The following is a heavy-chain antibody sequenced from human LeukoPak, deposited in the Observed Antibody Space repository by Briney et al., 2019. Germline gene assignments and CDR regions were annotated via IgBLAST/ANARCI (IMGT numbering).Heavy chain of an antibody. CDR3: ARDRHVPGLYYYYMDV. D-gene: IGHD6-6*01. V-gene: IGHV3-7*01. Sequence: PGGSLRLSCAASGFTFSRYWMSWVRQAPGKGLEWVANIKQDGSEKYYVDSVKGRFTISRDNAKNSLYLQMDSLRPEDTAVYFCARDRHVPGLYYYYMDVWGKGTTVTVSS. J-gene: IGHJ6*03. CDR1: GFTFSRYW. CDR2: IKQDGSEK.